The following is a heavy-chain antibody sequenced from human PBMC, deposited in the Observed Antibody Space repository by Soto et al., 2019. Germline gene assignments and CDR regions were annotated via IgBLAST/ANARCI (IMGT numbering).Heavy chain of an antibody. CDR2: INSDGSST. J-gene: IGHJ4*02. V-gene: IGHV3-74*01. D-gene: IGHD2-15*01. CDR3: VRTSLVVAAATREDY. CDR1: GFTFSGYW. Sequence: GGSLRLSCAASGFTFSGYWLHWVRQAPGKGLVWVSRINSDGSSTGYADSVKGRFTISRDNAKNTLYLQMNSLRAEDTAVYYCVRTSLVVAAATREDYWGQGTLVTVSS.